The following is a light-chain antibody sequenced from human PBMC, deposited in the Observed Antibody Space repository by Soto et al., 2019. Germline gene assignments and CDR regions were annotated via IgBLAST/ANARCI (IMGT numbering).Light chain of an antibody. V-gene: IGKV1-33*01. J-gene: IGKJ4*01. CDR2: DAS. Sequence: DIQMTQSPSSLSASVGDRVTITCQASQDISNYLNWYQQKPGKAPKLLIYDASNLETGVPSRFSGSGSGTDFTFTISSLQPEDIATYYCQQYDNFPRALTFGGGTKVEIK. CDR3: QQYDNFPRALT. CDR1: QDISNY.